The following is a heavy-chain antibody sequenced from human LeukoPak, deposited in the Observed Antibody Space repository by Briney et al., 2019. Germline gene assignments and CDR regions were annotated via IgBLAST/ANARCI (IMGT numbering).Heavy chain of an antibody. CDR2: ISASGGST. Sequence: GGSLRLSCAASGFTFSVYAMSWVRQAPGKGLEWVSTISASGGSTYYADSVKGRFTIPRDNSKNTLYLQMNSLRAEDTALYYCAAGSSGSKLLFDYWGQGTLVTVSS. V-gene: IGHV3-23*01. J-gene: IGHJ4*02. CDR3: AAGSSGSKLLFDY. CDR1: GFTFSVYA. D-gene: IGHD6-19*01.